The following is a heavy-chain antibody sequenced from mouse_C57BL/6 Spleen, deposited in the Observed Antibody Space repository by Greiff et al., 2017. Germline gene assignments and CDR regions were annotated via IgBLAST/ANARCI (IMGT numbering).Heavy chain of an antibody. CDR2: ISYDGSN. CDR3: ARDDGYYVAMDY. Sequence: DVKLQESGPGLVKPSQSLSLTCSVTGYSITSGYYWNWIRQFPGNKLEWMGYISYDGSNNYNPSLKNRISITRDTSKNQFFLKLNSVTTEDTATYYCARDDGYYVAMDYWGQGTSVTVSS. D-gene: IGHD2-3*01. V-gene: IGHV3-6*01. J-gene: IGHJ4*01. CDR1: GYSITSGYY.